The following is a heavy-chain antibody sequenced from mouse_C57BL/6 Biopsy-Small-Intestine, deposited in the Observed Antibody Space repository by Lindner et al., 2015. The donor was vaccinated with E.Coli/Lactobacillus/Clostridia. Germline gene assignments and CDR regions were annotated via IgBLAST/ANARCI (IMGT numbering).Heavy chain of an antibody. V-gene: IGHV1-42*01. CDR2: INPNTGGT. CDR1: GFSFTGYY. Sequence: VQLQESGPELVKPGASVKISCKASGFSFTGYYVNWVKQSPEKSLEWIGEINPNTGGTTHNQKFKAKATLTVDKSSSTAYMQLKSLTSEDSAVYYCARNSNYGGYAMDYWGQGTSVTVSS. CDR3: ARNSNYGGYAMDY. J-gene: IGHJ4*01. D-gene: IGHD2-5*01.